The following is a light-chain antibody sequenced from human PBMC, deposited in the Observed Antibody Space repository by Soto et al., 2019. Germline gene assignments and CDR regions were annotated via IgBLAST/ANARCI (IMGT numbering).Light chain of an antibody. CDR1: QGISSW. CDR3: QPANSFPLT. CDR2: AAY. Sequence: DIQMTQSPSSVSSSVGDRVTITCRASQGISSWLAWYQQKPGKAPKLLNDAAYILKSGVPSTFSGSGSGTDFTLTISSLQPEDFATYYCQPANSFPLTFGGGTKVEIK. J-gene: IGKJ4*01. V-gene: IGKV1-12*01.